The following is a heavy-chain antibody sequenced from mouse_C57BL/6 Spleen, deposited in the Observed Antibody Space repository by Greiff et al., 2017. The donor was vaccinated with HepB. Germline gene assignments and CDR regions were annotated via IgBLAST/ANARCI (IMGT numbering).Heavy chain of an antibody. V-gene: IGHV1-61*01. J-gene: IGHJ2*01. D-gene: IGHD1-1*01. CDR1: GYTFTSYW. CDR2: IYPSDSET. Sequence: QVQLKQPGAELVRPGSSVKLSCKASGYTFTSYWMDWVKQRPGQGLEWIGNIYPSDSETHYNQKFKDKATLTVDKSSSTAYMQLSSLTSEDSAVYYCARGRAYYYGYYWGQGTTLTVSS. CDR3: ARGRAYYYGYY.